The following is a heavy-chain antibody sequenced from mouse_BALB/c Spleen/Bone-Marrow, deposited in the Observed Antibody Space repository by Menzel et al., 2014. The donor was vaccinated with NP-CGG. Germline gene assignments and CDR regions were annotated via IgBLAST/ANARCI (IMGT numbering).Heavy chain of an antibody. J-gene: IGHJ4*01. CDR1: GFSLTSYG. Sequence: VQVVESGPGLVAPSQSLSITCTVSGFSLTSYGVHWVRQPPGKGLEWLGVIWAGGSTNYNSALMSRLSISKDNSKSQVFLKMNSLQTDDTAMYYCARDGLYGNYAMDYWGQGTSVTVSS. CDR3: ARDGLYGNYAMDY. D-gene: IGHD2-1*01. CDR2: IWAGGST. V-gene: IGHV2-9*02.